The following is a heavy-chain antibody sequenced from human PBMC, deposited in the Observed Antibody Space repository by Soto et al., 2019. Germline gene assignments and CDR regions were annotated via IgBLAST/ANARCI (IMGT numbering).Heavy chain of an antibody. CDR1: GGSISSSSDY. Sequence: SETLSLTCTVSGGSISSSSDYWGWIRQPPGKGLEWIGSIYYSGSTYYNPSLKSRVTISVDTAKNQFSLKLSSVTAADTAVYYCARDRREIVATPYYYYGMDVWGQGTMVTVSS. D-gene: IGHD5-12*01. CDR3: ARDRREIVATPYYYYGMDV. V-gene: IGHV4-39*07. J-gene: IGHJ6*02. CDR2: IYYSGST.